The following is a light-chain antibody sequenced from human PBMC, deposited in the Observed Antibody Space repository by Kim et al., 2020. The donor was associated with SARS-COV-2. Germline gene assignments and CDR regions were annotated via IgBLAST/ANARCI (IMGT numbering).Light chain of an antibody. CDR2: DAD. Sequence: GGTVTLTCGSSTGAVTSGHYPDWFQQKPGQAPRTLIYDADNKHSWTPARFSGSLLGGKAALTLSGAQPEDEAEYYCLLSYSGARVVFGGGTKLTVL. J-gene: IGLJ2*01. CDR3: LLSYSGARVV. CDR1: TGAVTSGHY. V-gene: IGLV7-46*01.